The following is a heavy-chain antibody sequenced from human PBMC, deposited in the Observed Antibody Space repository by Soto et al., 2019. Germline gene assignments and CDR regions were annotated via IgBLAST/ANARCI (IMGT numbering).Heavy chain of an antibody. D-gene: IGHD3-3*01. J-gene: IGHJ6*03. CDR2: IYYSGST. CDR3: ARVRGGYYPGGGDSWYMDV. CDR1: GGSISSYY. V-gene: IGHV4-59*01. Sequence: SETLSLTCTVSGGSISSYYWSWIRQPPGKGLEWIGYIYYSGSTNYNPSLKSRVTISVDTSKNQFSLKLSSVTAADTAVYYCARVRGGYYPGGGDSWYMDVWGKGTTVTVSS.